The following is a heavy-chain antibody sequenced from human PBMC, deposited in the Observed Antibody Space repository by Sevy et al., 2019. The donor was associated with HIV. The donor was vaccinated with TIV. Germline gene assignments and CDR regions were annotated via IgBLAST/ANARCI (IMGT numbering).Heavy chain of an antibody. CDR2: IYHSGST. CDR1: GYSISSGYY. Sequence: SETLSLTCAVSGYSISSGYYWGWIRQPPGKGLEWIRSIYHSGSTYYNPSLRSRVTISVDTSKNQFSLKLSSVTAADTAVYYCARDVVLWFGEFDPWGQGTLVTVSS. V-gene: IGHV4-38-2*02. J-gene: IGHJ5*02. CDR3: ARDVVLWFGEFDP. D-gene: IGHD3-10*01.